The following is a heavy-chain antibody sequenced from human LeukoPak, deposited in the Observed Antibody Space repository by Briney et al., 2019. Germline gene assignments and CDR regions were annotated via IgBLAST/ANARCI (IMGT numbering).Heavy chain of an antibody. Sequence: GGSPRLSCAASGFTFSRFWMSWVRQAPGKGLEWVANIKQDGSEKYYVDSVKGRFTISRDNAKNSLYLQMNSLRAEDTAVYYCARDFYDSSGYYYDYWGQGTLVTVSS. D-gene: IGHD3-22*01. CDR2: IKQDGSEK. CDR3: ARDFYDSSGYYYDY. J-gene: IGHJ4*02. V-gene: IGHV3-7*01. CDR1: GFTFSRFW.